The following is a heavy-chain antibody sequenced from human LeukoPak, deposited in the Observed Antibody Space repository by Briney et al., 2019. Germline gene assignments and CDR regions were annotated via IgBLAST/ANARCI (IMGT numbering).Heavy chain of an antibody. Sequence: ASVKVSCKASGGTFSSYAISWVRQAPGQGLEWMGGIIPIFGTANYAQKFQGRVTITADKSTNTAYMELSSLRSEDTAVYYCASAIAAAGTPPCYWGQGTLVTVSS. V-gene: IGHV1-69*06. CDR2: IIPIFGTA. D-gene: IGHD6-13*01. CDR1: GGTFSSYA. J-gene: IGHJ4*02. CDR3: ASAIAAAGTPPCY.